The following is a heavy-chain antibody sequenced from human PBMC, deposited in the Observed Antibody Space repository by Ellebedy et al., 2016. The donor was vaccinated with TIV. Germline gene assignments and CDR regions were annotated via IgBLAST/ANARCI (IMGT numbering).Heavy chain of an antibody. CDR3: ARTDGSGSSDAFDI. J-gene: IGHJ3*02. D-gene: IGHD3-10*01. V-gene: IGHV5-51*01. CDR1: GYKFTSYW. Sequence: GESLKISCKGSGYKFTSYWIGWVRQMPGKGLEWMGIIYPGDSNPRYSPSFQGQVTISADKSITTAYLQWSSLKASDTAMYYCARTDGSGSSDAFDIWGQGTMVTVSS. CDR2: IYPGDSNP.